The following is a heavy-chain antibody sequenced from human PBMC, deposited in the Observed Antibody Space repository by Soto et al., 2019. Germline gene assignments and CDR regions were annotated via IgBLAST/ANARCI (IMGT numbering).Heavy chain of an antibody. CDR3: ARVEGGIAARPWVY. CDR2: IYHSGSP. D-gene: IGHD6-6*01. CDR1: GGSISSSNW. V-gene: IGHV4-4*02. Sequence: QVQLQESGPGLVKPSGTLSLTCAVSGGSISSSNWWSWVRQPPGTGLDWIGEIYHSGSPNYNPSLKSRVTISVDKSKNQCSLKLSSVTAADTAVYYCARVEGGIAARPWVYWGQGTLVTVSS. J-gene: IGHJ4*02.